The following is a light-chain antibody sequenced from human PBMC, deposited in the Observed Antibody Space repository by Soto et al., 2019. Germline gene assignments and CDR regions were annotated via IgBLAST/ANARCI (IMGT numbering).Light chain of an antibody. Sequence: QSVLTQPPSASGTPGQRVTISCSGSSSNIGSNTVNWYQQLPGTAPKLLIYSNNQRPSGVPDRFSGSMSGTSASLAISGLQSEDEADYYCAAWDDSLNGGVFGGGTKLTVL. J-gene: IGLJ3*02. CDR1: SSNIGSNT. CDR2: SNN. CDR3: AAWDDSLNGGV. V-gene: IGLV1-44*01.